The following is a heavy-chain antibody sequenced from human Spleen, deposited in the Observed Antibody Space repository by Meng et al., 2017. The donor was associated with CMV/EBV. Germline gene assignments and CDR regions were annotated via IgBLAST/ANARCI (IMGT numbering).Heavy chain of an antibody. CDR2: MYSGGSST. CDR3: AKCSSTSCRYFDY. J-gene: IGHJ4*02. CDR1: GFTFSRYG. D-gene: IGHD2-2*01. V-gene: IGHV3-23*03. Sequence: CAASGFTFSRYGMGWVRQAPGKGREWVSVMYSGGSSTFYADSVQGRFTISRDESKNTLYLQMNSLRAEDTALYYCAKCSSTSCRYFDYWGQGTLVTVSS.